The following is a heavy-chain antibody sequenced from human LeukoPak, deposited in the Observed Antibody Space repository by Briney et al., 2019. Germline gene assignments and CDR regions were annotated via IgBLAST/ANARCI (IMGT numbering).Heavy chain of an antibody. CDR3: ARVSGYDWESFYDY. J-gene: IGHJ4*02. V-gene: IGHV4-34*01. D-gene: IGHD5-12*01. Sequence: SETLSLTCAVYGGSFSGYYWSWIRQPPGKGLEWIGEINHSGSTNYNPSLKSRVTISVDTSKNQFSLKLSSVTAADTAVYYCARVSGYDWESFYDYWGQGTLVTVSS. CDR1: GGSFSGYY. CDR2: INHSGST.